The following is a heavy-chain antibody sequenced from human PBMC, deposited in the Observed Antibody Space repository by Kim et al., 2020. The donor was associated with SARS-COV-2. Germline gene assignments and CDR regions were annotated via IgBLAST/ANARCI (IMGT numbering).Heavy chain of an antibody. Sequence: YYADSVKGRFTISRDNSKNTLYLQMNSLRAEDTAVYYCARAQIQLYLFDYWGQGTLVTVSS. CDR3: ARAQIQLYLFDY. J-gene: IGHJ4*02. D-gene: IGHD5-18*01. V-gene: IGHV3-53*01.